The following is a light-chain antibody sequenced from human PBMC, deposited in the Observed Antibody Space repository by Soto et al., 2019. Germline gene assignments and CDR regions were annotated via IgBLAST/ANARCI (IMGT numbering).Light chain of an antibody. V-gene: IGKV3-15*01. CDR2: GAT. J-gene: IGKJ1*01. Sequence: EIVMTQSPATLSVSPGEGATLSCRASQSVRSNLGWYQQKPGQAPRLLIFGATTRATGVPGRFSGSGSGTEFTLTISSLQSEDFAVYYCQQYNNGWSFGQGTKVDIK. CDR3: QQYNNGWS. CDR1: QSVRSN.